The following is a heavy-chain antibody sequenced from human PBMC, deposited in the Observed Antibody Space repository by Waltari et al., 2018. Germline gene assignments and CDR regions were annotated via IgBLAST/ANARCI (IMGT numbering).Heavy chain of an antibody. J-gene: IGHJ4*02. V-gene: IGHV3-33*03. CDR3: ATDATTDASN. CDR2: IWYDGGTK. CDR1: GLRVRSYG. D-gene: IGHD1-7*01. Sequence: QVQLVASGGGVVQPGRSLSLSCVASGLRVRSYGLHGVRQAQGKGLAWVAVIWYDGGTKYYADSVRDRFTIARDNSKNTLYLQMNSLRAEDTAVYYCATDATTDASNWGQGTLVTVSS.